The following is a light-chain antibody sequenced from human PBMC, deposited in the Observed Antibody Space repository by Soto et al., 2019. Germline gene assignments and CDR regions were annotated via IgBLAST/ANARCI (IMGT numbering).Light chain of an antibody. V-gene: IGLV1-40*01. CDR2: GNI. CDR1: SSNIGAGYD. Sequence: QAVVTQPPSVSGAPGQRVTISCIGSSSNIGAGYDVHWYQKFPGTAPKLLIHGNINRPSGVPDRFSGSKSGTSASLAITGLQAEDETDYYCQSYDSSLSAWVFGGGTKVTVL. CDR3: QSYDSSLSAWV. J-gene: IGLJ3*02.